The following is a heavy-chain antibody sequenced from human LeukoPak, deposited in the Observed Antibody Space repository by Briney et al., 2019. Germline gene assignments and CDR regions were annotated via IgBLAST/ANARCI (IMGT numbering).Heavy chain of an antibody. CDR2: INWNAGST. D-gene: IGHD5-12*01. Sequence: PGGSLRLSCAASGFTFDDYGMSWVRQAPGKGLEWVSGINWNAGSTGYADSVKGRFTISRDNTKNSLYLQMNSLRAEDTALYYCARGYSGYDLLDYWGQGTLVTVSS. CDR3: ARGYSGYDLLDY. V-gene: IGHV3-20*04. CDR1: GFTFDDYG. J-gene: IGHJ4*02.